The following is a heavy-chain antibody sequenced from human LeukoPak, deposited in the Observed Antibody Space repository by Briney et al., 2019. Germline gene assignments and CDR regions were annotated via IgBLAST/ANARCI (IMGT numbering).Heavy chain of an antibody. D-gene: IGHD6-6*01. J-gene: IGHJ4*02. CDR1: GGFINSYY. Sequence: PSETLSLTCTVSGGFINSYYWSWIRQPPGKGLEWIGYIYYSGSTNYNPSLKSRVTISVDTSKNQFSLKLSSVTAADTAVYYCARNIAARDFDYWGQGTLVTVSS. V-gene: IGHV4-59*01. CDR2: IYYSGST. CDR3: ARNIAARDFDY.